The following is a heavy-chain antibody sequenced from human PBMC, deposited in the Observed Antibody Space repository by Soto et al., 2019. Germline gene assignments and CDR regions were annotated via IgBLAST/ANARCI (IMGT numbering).Heavy chain of an antibody. CDR1: GDSVSSNSAA. CDR3: ARDILKAGLRGFYYYYGMDV. J-gene: IGHJ6*02. V-gene: IGHV6-1*01. D-gene: IGHD4-17*01. Sequence: SQTLSLTCAISGDSVSSNSAAWNWIRQSPSRGLEWLGRTYYRSKWYNDYAVSVKSRITTNPDTSKNQFSLQLNSVTPEDTAVYYCARDILKAGLRGFYYYYGMDVWGQGTTVTVS. CDR2: TYYRSKWYN.